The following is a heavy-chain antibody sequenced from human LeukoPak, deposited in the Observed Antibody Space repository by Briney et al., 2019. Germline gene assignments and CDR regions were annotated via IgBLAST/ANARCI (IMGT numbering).Heavy chain of an antibody. CDR2: IYYSGST. CDR1: GGSISSYY. J-gene: IGHJ4*02. CDR3: ARVTGYMIEDYFDY. D-gene: IGHD3-22*01. V-gene: IGHV4-59*01. Sequence: SETLSLTCTVSGGSISSYYWSWIRQPPGKGLEWIGYIYYSGSTNYNPSLKSRVTISVDTSKNQFSLRLSSMTAADTAVYYCARVTGYMIEDYFDYWGQGTLVTVSS.